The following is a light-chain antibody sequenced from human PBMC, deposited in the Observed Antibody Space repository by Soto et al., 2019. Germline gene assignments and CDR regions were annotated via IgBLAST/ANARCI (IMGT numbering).Light chain of an antibody. CDR3: QQLNSYPPT. CDR1: QNINNY. Sequence: DIQMTQSPSTLSASVGDRVIITFRASQNINNYLNWYQQKPGKAPKLLIYAASSLQSGVPSRFSGSGSGTDFTLTISRLEPEDFAVYYCQQLNSYPPTFGPGTKVDIK. J-gene: IGKJ3*01. CDR2: AAS. V-gene: IGKV1-39*01.